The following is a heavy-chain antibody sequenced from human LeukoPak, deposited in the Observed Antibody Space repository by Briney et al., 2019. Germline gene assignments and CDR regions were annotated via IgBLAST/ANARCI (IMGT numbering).Heavy chain of an antibody. J-gene: IGHJ6*04. Sequence: GGSLRLSCTASGFTFSSHEMIWVRQAPGKGLEWLSYISNSGITIYYADSVKGRFTISRDNAKNSLYLQMNSLRAEDTAVYYCAELGITMVGGVWGKGTTVTISS. CDR1: GFTFSSHE. V-gene: IGHV3-48*03. D-gene: IGHD3-10*02. CDR3: AELGITMVGGV. CDR2: ISNSGITI.